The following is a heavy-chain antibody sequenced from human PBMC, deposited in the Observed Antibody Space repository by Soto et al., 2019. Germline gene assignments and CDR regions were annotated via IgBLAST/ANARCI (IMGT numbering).Heavy chain of an antibody. J-gene: IGHJ6*02. CDR2: IYHSGST. CDR3: AREPAAPLRGYYGMDV. Sequence: PSETLSLTCAVSGGSISSSNWWSWVRQPPGKGLEGIGEIYHSGSTNSNPSLKSRVTISVDKSKNQFSLKLSSVTAADTAVYYCAREPAAPLRGYYGMDVWGQGTTVTVS. V-gene: IGHV4-4*02. D-gene: IGHD6-13*01. CDR1: GGSISSSNW.